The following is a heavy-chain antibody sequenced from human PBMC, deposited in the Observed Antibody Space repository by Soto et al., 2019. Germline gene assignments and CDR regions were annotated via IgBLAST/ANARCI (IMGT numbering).Heavy chain of an antibody. CDR1: GYIFTGYF. D-gene: IGHD1-26*01. CDR2: INPNTSAT. J-gene: IGHJ6*02. V-gene: IGHV1-2*02. Sequence: ASVKVSCKASGYIFTGYFIQWLRQAPGQGLEWMGWINPNTSATNYAQKFQGRVTMTRDTSLGAAYMELTSLRPDDTALYYCARITWGRDHYYGTDVWGQGTTVTVSS. CDR3: ARITWGRDHYYGTDV.